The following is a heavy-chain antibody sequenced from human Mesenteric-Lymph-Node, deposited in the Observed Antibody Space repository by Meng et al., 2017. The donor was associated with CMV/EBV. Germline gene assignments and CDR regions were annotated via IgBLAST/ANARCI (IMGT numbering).Heavy chain of an antibody. CDR2: ISSSGSTI. V-gene: IGHV3-48*03. Sequence: GESLKISCAASGFTFSSYEMNWVRQAPGKGLEWVSYISSSGSTIYYADSVKGRFTISRDNAKNSLYLQMNSLRAEDTAVYYCARVLTVIRGSYFFDSWGQGTLVTVSS. CDR3: ARVLTVIRGSYFFDS. D-gene: IGHD2/OR15-2a*01. CDR1: GFTFSSYE. J-gene: IGHJ4*02.